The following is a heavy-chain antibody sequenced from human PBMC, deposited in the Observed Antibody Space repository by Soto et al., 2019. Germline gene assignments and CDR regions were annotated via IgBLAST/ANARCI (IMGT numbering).Heavy chain of an antibody. Sequence: GGSLRLSCSASGFTFSSYAMHWVRHAPGKELEYVSAISSNGGSTYYADSVKGRFTISRDNSKNTLYLQLSSLRAEDTAVYYCVLDSYGTFDYWGQGTLFTVSS. CDR1: GFTFSSYA. CDR3: VLDSYGTFDY. D-gene: IGHD5-18*01. CDR2: ISSNGGST. V-gene: IGHV3-64D*08. J-gene: IGHJ4*02.